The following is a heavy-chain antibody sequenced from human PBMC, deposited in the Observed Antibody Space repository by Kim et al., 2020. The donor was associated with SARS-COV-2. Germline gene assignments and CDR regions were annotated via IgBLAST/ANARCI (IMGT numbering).Heavy chain of an antibody. Sequence: SETLSLTCAVYGGSFSGYYWSWIRQPPGKGLEWIGEINHSGRTNYNPSLKSRATISVDTPKDQFSLKLSSVTAGDTAVNSCTRSLGYCSSTSVYFNWVDP. CDR2: INHSGRT. D-gene: IGHD2-2*01. J-gene: IGHJ5*02. CDR3: TRSLGYCSSTSVYFNWVDP. V-gene: IGHV4-34*01. CDR1: GGSFSGYY.